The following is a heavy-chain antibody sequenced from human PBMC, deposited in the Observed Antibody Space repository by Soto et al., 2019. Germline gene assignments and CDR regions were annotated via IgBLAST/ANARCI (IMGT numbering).Heavy chain of an antibody. D-gene: IGHD3-16*01. CDR2: ISYDGRNK. J-gene: IGHJ4*02. V-gene: IGHV3-30*18. Sequence: QVQLVESGGGVVQPGRSLRLSCAASGFTFSSYGMHWVRQAPGKGLEWVAVISYDGRNKYYADSVKGRFTISRDNSKSTLYLQMNSLRAEDTAVYYCAKDIGAWGNLDSWGQGTLVTVSS. CDR3: AKDIGAWGNLDS. CDR1: GFTFSSYG.